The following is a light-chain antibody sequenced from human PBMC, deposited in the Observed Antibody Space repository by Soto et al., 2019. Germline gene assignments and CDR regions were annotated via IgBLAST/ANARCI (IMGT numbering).Light chain of an antibody. J-gene: IGKJ2*01. CDR2: GSF. CDR3: QQNNNWPQT. CDR1: QSVSSK. Sequence: EIVMTQSPVTLSVSPGERATLACRASQSVSSKLAWYQQKPGQAPRLLIYGSFTRASGIPARFSDSVSVTEFTLNIGSLQSEDFAVYNCQQNNNWPQTFGQGTKLEIK. V-gene: IGKV3-15*01.